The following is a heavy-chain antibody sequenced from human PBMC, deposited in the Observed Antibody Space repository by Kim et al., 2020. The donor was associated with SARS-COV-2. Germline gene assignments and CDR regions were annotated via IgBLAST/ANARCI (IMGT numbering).Heavy chain of an antibody. J-gene: IGHJ3*02. Sequence: GGSLRLSCAASRFTFSSYWMTWVRQAPGKGLEWVANINQDGSEKYYVDSVKGRFTISRDNAKNSLYLQMSSLRAEDTAVYYCASYYDGSGKNEAVDMWG. CDR2: INQDGSEK. CDR1: RFTFSSYW. V-gene: IGHV3-7*03. CDR3: ASYYDGSGKNEAVDM. D-gene: IGHD3-22*01.